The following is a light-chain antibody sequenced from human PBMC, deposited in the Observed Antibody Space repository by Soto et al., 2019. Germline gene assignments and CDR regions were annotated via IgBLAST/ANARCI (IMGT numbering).Light chain of an antibody. Sequence: EIVLTQSPVTLSVSPGDRATLSCRASQSISRSLTWYQQRPGQAPRLLIYDPSSRASGIPARFSGSGSGTDFTLTISSLDPEDFAVYYCQQRLDWPRTFGQGTKVDMK. CDR2: DPS. V-gene: IGKV3-11*01. CDR1: QSISRS. CDR3: QQRLDWPRT. J-gene: IGKJ2*01.